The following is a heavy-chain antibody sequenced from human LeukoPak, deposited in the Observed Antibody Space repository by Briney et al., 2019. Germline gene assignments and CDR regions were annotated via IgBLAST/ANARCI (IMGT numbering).Heavy chain of an antibody. CDR1: GFTFGDYA. J-gene: IGHJ5*02. D-gene: IGHD4-17*01. CDR2: IRSKAYGGTT. V-gene: IGHV3-49*04. CDR3: YGDDNWFDP. Sequence: PGRSLRLSCTASGFTFGDYAMSWVRQAPGKGLEWVGFIRSKAYGGTTEYAASVKGRFTISRDDSKSIAYLQMNSLKTEDTAVYYCYGDDNWFDPWGQGTLVTVSS.